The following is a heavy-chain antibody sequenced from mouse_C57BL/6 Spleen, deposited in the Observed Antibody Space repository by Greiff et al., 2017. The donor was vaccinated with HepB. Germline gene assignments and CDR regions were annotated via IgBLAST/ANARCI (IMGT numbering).Heavy chain of an antibody. Sequence: ESGPGLVKPSQSLSLTCSVTGYSITSGYYWNWIRQFPGNKLEWMGYISYDGSNNYNPSLKNRISITRDTSKNQFFLKLNSVTTEDTATYYCAREGGSSYGGYFDVWGTGTTVTVSS. CDR1: GYSITSGYY. V-gene: IGHV3-6*01. CDR3: AREGGSSYGGYFDV. J-gene: IGHJ1*03. CDR2: ISYDGSN. D-gene: IGHD1-1*01.